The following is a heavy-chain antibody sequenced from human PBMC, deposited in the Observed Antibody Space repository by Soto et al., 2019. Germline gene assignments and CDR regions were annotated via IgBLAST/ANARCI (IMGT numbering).Heavy chain of an antibody. V-gene: IGHV5-51*01. Sequence: PGESLKISCQGSGYRFTDYWIGWVRQTPGKGLEWMGIIYPDDSKTRYSPSFQGQVTFSADTSISAAYVQWTSLKASDSGMYYCARFGGPLLSHNWFDAWGQGTLVTVSS. CDR1: GYRFTDYW. J-gene: IGHJ5*02. CDR2: IYPDDSKT. CDR3: ARFGGPLLSHNWFDA. D-gene: IGHD3-3*01.